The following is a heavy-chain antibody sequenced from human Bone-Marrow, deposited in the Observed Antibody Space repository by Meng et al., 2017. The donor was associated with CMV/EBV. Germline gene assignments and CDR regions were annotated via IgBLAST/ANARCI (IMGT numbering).Heavy chain of an antibody. V-gene: IGHV3-48*03. Sequence: GESLKISCAASGFTFSSYEMNWVRQAPGKGLEWVSYISSSGSTIYYADSVKGRFTISRDNAKNTLYLQMNSLRAEDTAVYYCASAVVPAATYYYYYGMDVWGQGTTVTVSS. CDR3: ASAVVPAATYYYYYGMDV. J-gene: IGHJ6*02. D-gene: IGHD2-2*01. CDR1: GFTFSSYE. CDR2: ISSSGSTI.